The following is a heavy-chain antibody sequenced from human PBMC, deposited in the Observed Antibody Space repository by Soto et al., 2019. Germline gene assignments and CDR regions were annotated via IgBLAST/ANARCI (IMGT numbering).Heavy chain of an antibody. Sequence: QVQLVQSGAEVKKPGSSVKVSCKASGGTFSSYTISWVRQAPGQGLEWMGRIIPILGIANYAQKFQGRVTITEDKSTSTAYMELSSLRSEDTAVYYCTTRDNTDYDGSGSDLDYLDVWGQGTLVTVSS. V-gene: IGHV1-69*02. CDR2: IIPILGIA. D-gene: IGHD3-10*01. CDR3: TTRDNTDYDGSGSDLDYLDV. J-gene: IGHJ4*02. CDR1: GGTFSSYT.